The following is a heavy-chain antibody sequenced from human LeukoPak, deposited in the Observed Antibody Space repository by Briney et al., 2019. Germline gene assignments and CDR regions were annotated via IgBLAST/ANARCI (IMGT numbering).Heavy chain of an antibody. V-gene: IGHV3-23*01. CDR3: ARDGYYYDSSGYYDY. Sequence: GGSLRLSCAASGFTFSSYAMSWVRQAPGKGLEWVSGISGSGVSTYYADSVKGRFTISRDNSKNTLYLQMNSLRDEDTAVYYCARDGYYYDSSGYYDYWGQGTLVTVSS. D-gene: IGHD3-22*01. CDR1: GFTFSSYA. J-gene: IGHJ4*02. CDR2: ISGSGVST.